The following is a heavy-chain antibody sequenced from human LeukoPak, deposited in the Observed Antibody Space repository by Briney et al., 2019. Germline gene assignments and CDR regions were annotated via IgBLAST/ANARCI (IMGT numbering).Heavy chain of an antibody. J-gene: IGHJ3*02. CDR1: GFTFSDYY. CDR3: GRDFGLTGTKRSFDI. Sequence: GGSLRLSCAASGFTFSDYYMGRIRQAPGKGLEWLSYISGSGTTIYYADSVKGRFTISRDNVKNSLDLQMNSLRAEDTAVYYCGRDFGLTGTKRSFDIWGQGTVVTVSS. CDR2: ISGSGTTI. V-gene: IGHV3-11*01. D-gene: IGHD1-7*01.